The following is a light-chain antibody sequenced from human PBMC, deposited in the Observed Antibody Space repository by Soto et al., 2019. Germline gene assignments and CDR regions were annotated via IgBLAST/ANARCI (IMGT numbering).Light chain of an antibody. V-gene: IGLV2-8*01. CDR3: ATYAGRTNYVM. CDR2: EVD. J-gene: IGLJ3*02. Sequence: QSVLTQPASVSGSPGQSITISCTRTSSDVGGYNCVSWYQHHPGKVPKLILYEVDKWPSGIRRRFSGSKSGNTASLTISGLQAEDEAFYYCATYAGRTNYVMFGGGTK. CDR1: SSDVGGYNC.